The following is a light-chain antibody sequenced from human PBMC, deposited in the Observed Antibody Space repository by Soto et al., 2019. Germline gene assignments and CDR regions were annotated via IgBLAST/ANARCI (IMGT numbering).Light chain of an antibody. Sequence: EVLITQSXXTXXXXPXXXAXXSCXASQSVSGKLAWYQQKPGQAPRLLIYDASTRATGIPARFSGSGSGTEFTLTISSLQSEDFAVYYCQQSNNWPWTFGQGTKVDI. CDR2: DAS. V-gene: IGKV3-15*01. J-gene: IGKJ1*01. CDR3: QQSNNWPWT. CDR1: QSVSGK.